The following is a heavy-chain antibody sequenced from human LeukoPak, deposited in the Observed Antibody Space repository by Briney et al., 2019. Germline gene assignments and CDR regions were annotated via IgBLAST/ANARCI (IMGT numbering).Heavy chain of an antibody. CDR2: IYSGANT. CDR1: GFTVTSNY. J-gene: IGHJ4*02. Sequence: GGSLRLSCAASGFTVTSNYISWVRQAPGKGLEWVSVIYSGANTYYGDSVKGRFTISRHNSKNTLYLQMNSLRADDTAVYYCATLGSIVWGRTGTASSLWGQGTLVTVSS. V-gene: IGHV3-53*04. CDR3: ATLGSIVWGRTGTASSL. D-gene: IGHD2-21*02.